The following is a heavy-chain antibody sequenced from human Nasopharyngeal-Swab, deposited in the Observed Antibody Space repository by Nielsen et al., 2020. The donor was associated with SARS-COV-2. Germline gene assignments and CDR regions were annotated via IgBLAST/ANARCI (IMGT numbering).Heavy chain of an antibody. CDR3: TTDYYFDY. Sequence: GESLKISCAASGFIFSASAIHWVRQASGKGLEWVGRIGDKAHSYATTYAASMEGRFTISRTDSNNTAYLEMDSLKTEDTALCYCTTDYYFDYWGQGTLVTVSS. V-gene: IGHV3-73*01. CDR1: GFIFSASA. J-gene: IGHJ4*02. CDR2: IGDKAHSYAT.